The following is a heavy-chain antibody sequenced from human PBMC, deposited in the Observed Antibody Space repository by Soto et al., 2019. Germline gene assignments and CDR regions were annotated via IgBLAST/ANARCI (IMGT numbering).Heavy chain of an antibody. J-gene: IGHJ6*02. V-gene: IGHV1-3*01. D-gene: IGHD6-13*01. CDR3: ARDESSSSASRDYYYYYGMDV. CDR1: GYTFTSYA. CDR2: INAGNGNT. Sequence: GASVKVSCKASGYTFTSYAMHWVRQAPGQRLEWMGWINAGNGNTKYSQKFQGRVTITRDTSASTAYMELSSLRSEDTAVYYCARDESSSSASRDYYYYYGMDVWGQGTTVTVSS.